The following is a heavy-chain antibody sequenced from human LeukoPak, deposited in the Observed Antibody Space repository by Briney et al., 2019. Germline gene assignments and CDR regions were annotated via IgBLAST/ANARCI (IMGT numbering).Heavy chain of an antibody. J-gene: IGHJ4*02. CDR1: GYTFTSYG. CDR2: ISAYNGNT. Sequence: ASVKVSCKASGYTFTSYGINWVRQAPGQGLEWMGWISAYNGNTNYAQKLQDRVTMTTDTSTSTAYMELRSLGSDDTAIYYCARMMSIPVAGHRPLFDYWGQGTLVTVSS. D-gene: IGHD6-19*01. CDR3: ARMMSIPVAGHRPLFDY. V-gene: IGHV1-18*01.